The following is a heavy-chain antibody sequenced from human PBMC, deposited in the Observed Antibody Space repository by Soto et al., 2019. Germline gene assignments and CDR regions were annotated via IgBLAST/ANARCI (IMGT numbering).Heavy chain of an antibody. CDR3: ARDQDSIQLWRDAFDI. D-gene: IGHD5-18*01. Sequence: ASVKVSCKASGNTFTGYYMHWVRQAPGQGLEWMGWINPNSGGTNYAQKFQGRVTMTRDTSISTAYMELSRLRSDDTAVDYCARDQDSIQLWRDAFDIWGQGTMVTVSS. J-gene: IGHJ3*02. CDR2: INPNSGGT. CDR1: GNTFTGYY. V-gene: IGHV1-2*02.